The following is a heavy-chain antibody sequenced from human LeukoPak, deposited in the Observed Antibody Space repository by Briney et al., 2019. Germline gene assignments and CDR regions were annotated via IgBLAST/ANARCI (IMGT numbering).Heavy chain of an antibody. CDR1: GFTFSSYS. CDR2: ISSRSGYI. Sequence: GGSLRLSCAASGFTFSSYSMNWVRQAPGKGLEWVSSISSRSGYIYYADSVKGRFTISRDNAKYSLYLQMNSLRAEDTAVYYCAKLGGVFWDDYWGQGTLVTVSS. V-gene: IGHV3-21*01. D-gene: IGHD2-8*02. CDR3: AKLGGVFWDDY. J-gene: IGHJ4*02.